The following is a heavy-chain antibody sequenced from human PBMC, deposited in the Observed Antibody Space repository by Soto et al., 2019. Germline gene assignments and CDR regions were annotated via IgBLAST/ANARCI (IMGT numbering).Heavy chain of an antibody. D-gene: IGHD1-26*01. CDR2: IYSGGST. CDR3: AKSLSVGATTPFDY. J-gene: IGHJ4*02. V-gene: IGHV3-53*01. Sequence: PGGSLRLSCAASGFTVSSNYMSWVRQAPGKGLEWVSVIYSGGSTNYADSVKGRFTVSRDNSKNTLYLQMNSLRAEDTAVYYCAKSLSVGATTPFDYWGQGTLVTVSS. CDR1: GFTVSSNY.